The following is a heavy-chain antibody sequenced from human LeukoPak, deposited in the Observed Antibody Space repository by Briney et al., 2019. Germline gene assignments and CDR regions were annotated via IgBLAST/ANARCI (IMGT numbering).Heavy chain of an antibody. D-gene: IGHD1-26*01. CDR2: IIGSGSEM. CDR1: GFTFNSYI. V-gene: IGHV3-21*06. CDR3: AKVQSDIVGAMFLPFDV. Sequence: PGGSLRLSCGVSGFTFNSYIVNWVRQAPGKGLEWVASIIGSGSEMFYADSLKGRFTISRDNSENSLYLQMNSLRVEDTAVYYCAKVQSDIVGAMFLPFDVLRQGTMPSVSS. J-gene: IGHJ3*01.